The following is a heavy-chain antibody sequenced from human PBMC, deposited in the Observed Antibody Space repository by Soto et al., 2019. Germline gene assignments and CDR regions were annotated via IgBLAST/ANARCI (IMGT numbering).Heavy chain of an antibody. J-gene: IGHJ5*02. Sequence: SETLSLTCTVSGGSISSGGYYWNWIRQHPGKGLEWIGYIYYSGTTYYNPSLKSRVTISVDTSKTQFSLKLSSVTAADTAVYYCARSSYDYYGSGSPRWFDPWGQGTLVTVSS. CDR1: GGSISSGGYY. CDR2: IYYSGTT. V-gene: IGHV4-31*03. D-gene: IGHD3-10*01. CDR3: ARSSYDYYGSGSPRWFDP.